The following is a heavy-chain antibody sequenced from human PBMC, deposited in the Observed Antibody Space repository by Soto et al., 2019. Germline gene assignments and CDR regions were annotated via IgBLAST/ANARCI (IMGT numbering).Heavy chain of an antibody. CDR1: GFTFSSYG. CDR3: AKGSAFYGALPGTFGP. D-gene: IGHD6-19*01. CDR2: ISYDGSNK. V-gene: IGHV3-30*18. J-gene: IGHJ5*02. Sequence: PGGSLRLSCAASGFTFSSYGMHWVRQAPGKGLEWVAVISYDGSNKYYADSVKGRFTISRDNSKNTLYLQMNSLRAEDTAVYYCAKGSAFYGALPGTFGPWGQGTLVTVST.